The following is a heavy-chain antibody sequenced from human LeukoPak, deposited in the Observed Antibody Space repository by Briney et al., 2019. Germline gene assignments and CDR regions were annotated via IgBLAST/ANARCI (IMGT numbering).Heavy chain of an antibody. Sequence: GGSLRLSCAASGFTFSSYSMNWVRQAPGKGLEWVSYISSSSSTIYYADSVKGRFTISRDNAKNSLYLQMNSLRAEDTAVYYCAGEIDYDFWSGYLYYYYMDVWGKGTTVTVPS. D-gene: IGHD3-3*01. CDR3: AGEIDYDFWSGYLYYYYMDV. CDR2: ISSSSSTI. CDR1: GFTFSSYS. V-gene: IGHV3-48*01. J-gene: IGHJ6*03.